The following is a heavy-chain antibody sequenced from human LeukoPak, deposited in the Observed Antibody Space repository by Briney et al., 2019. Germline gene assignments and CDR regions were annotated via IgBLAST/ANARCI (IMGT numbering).Heavy chain of an antibody. V-gene: IGHV3-23*01. CDR2: ISGSGGST. CDR3: AKDSFRVGATRGGRPTKYFQH. Sequence: QPGGSLRLSCAASGFTFSRYAMSWVRQAPGKGLEWVSAISGSGGSTYYADSVKGRLTISRDNSKNTLYLQMNSLRAEDTAVYYCAKDSFRVGATRGGRPTKYFQHWGQGTLVTVSS. D-gene: IGHD1-26*01. J-gene: IGHJ1*01. CDR1: GFTFSRYA.